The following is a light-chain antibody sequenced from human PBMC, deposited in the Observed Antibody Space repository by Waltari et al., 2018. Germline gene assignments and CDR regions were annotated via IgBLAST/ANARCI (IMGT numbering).Light chain of an antibody. CDR1: RSNIGAGYY. J-gene: IGLJ7*01. CDR2: AKS. CDR3: SAWDTSLSAVL. Sequence: QSVLTQPPSTSGAPGQRITISCTGTRSNIGAGYYVSWYQQFPGTAPKLLIYAKSSRPSWVSYRFSGSKSGTSAYLTITGLQSEDEADYYCSAWDTSLSAVLVGGGTRLTV. V-gene: IGLV1-40*01.